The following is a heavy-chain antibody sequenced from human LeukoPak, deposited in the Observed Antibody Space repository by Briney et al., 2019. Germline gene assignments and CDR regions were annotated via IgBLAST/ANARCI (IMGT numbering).Heavy chain of an antibody. D-gene: IGHD5-12*01. CDR2: IKQDGSEI. CDR1: GFTFSAFW. J-gene: IGHJ4*02. Sequence: GGSLRLSCAASGFTFSAFWMTWVRQAPGKGLEWVANIKQDGSEIYYADSVRGRFTISRDNAKNSLYLQMNSLRAEDSALYYCARVAYNSGWNTGHWGQGTLVTVSS. CDR3: ARVAYNSGWNTGH. V-gene: IGHV3-7*04.